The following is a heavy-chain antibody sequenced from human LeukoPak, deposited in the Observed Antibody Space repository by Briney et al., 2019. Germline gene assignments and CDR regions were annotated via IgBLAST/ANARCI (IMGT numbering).Heavy chain of an antibody. Sequence: PSDTLSLTCTVSGYSISSSNWWGWIRQPPGKGLEWIGYIYYSGSTYYNPSLKSRVTMSIDTSKNHFSLKLTSVTAVDTAVYYCASISARPDYYFDYWGQGTLVTVSS. CDR3: ASISARPDYYFDY. J-gene: IGHJ4*02. CDR1: GYSISSSNW. D-gene: IGHD6-6*01. CDR2: IYYSGST. V-gene: IGHV4-28*01.